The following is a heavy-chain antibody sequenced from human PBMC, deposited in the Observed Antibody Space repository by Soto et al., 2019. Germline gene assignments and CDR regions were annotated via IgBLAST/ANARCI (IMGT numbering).Heavy chain of an antibody. Sequence: GGSLRLSCAASGFTFSSYAMSWVRQAPGKGLEWVSAISGSGGSTYYADSVKGRFTISRDNSKNTLYLQMNSLKTEDTAVYYCTTGWGDWFDPWGQGTLVTVSS. D-gene: IGHD3-16*01. CDR1: GFTFSSYA. J-gene: IGHJ5*02. V-gene: IGHV3-23*01. CDR3: TTGWGDWFDP. CDR2: ISGSGGST.